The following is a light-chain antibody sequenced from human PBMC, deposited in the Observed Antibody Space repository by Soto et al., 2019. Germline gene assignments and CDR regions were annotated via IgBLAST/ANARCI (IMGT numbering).Light chain of an antibody. J-gene: IGKJ1*01. V-gene: IGKV3-20*01. CDR1: QSVTSNY. Sequence: DIVLSSSPGTLSLSPGERATLSCISSQSVTSNYLAWYLQKPGEAPRLLIFGAPSRAAGIPDRFSGSGAGTDFTLTISRLEPEDFAVYYCQKYGSSPPWTFGQGTKVDIK. CDR3: QKYGSSPPWT. CDR2: GAP.